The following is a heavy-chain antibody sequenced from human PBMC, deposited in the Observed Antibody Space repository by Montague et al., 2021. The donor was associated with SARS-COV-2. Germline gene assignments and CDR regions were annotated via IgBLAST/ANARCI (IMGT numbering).Heavy chain of an antibody. CDR2: IYRNDGK. D-gene: IGHD3-9*01. V-gene: IGHV2-5*01. J-gene: IGHJ3*02. Sequence: PALVKPTQTLTLTCTFSGFSLSTSGVGVGWIRQPPGKALEWLALIYRNDGKRYSPSLKSRLTITKDTSKNQVVLTMTNMDPVDTATYYCALTRVSYDILTGYYHRDAFDIWGQGTMVTVSS. CDR3: ALTRVSYDILTGYYHRDAFDI. CDR1: GFSLSTSGVG.